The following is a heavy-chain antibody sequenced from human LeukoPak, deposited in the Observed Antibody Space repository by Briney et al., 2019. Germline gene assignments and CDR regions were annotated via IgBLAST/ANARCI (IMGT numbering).Heavy chain of an antibody. CDR2: ISSNGGST. D-gene: IGHD6-13*01. CDR1: GFTFSSYA. J-gene: IGHJ4*02. V-gene: IGHV3-64D*06. CDR3: VKEVGLSHSSSSWGYFDY. Sequence: PGGSLRLSCSASGFTFSSYAMHWVRQAPGKGLEYVSAISSNGGSTYYADSVEGRFTISRDNSKNTLYLQMSSLRAEDTAVYYCVKEVGLSHSSSSWGYFDYWGQGTLVTVSS.